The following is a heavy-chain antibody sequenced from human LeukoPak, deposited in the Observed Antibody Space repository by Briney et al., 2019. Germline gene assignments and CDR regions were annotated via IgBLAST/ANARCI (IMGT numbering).Heavy chain of an antibody. CDR2: INPSGGNT. CDR3: ARDVCSGGSCWDWFDP. J-gene: IGHJ5*02. V-gene: IGHV1-46*01. Sequence: ASVKVSCKASGYTFTGYYMHWVRQAPGQGLEWMGIINPSGGNTNSAQKFQGRVTMTRDTSTSTVYMELSSLRSEDTAVYYCARDVCSGGSCWDWFDPWGQGTLVTVSS. D-gene: IGHD2-15*01. CDR1: GYTFTGYY.